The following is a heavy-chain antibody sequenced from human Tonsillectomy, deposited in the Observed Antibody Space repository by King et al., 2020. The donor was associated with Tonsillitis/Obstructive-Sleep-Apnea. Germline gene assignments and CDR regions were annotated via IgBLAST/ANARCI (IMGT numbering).Heavy chain of an antibody. Sequence: VQLVESGGGLIQPGGSLRLSCAASGFTVSRDYMTWVRQAPGKGLECVSVIYSGGGTYYADSVKGRFTISRDNSKNTVYLQMNSLRAEDTAVYYCASGYNWNDPLSIWGQGTMVTVSS. CDR2: IYSGGGT. J-gene: IGHJ3*02. V-gene: IGHV3-53*01. D-gene: IGHD1-1*01. CDR1: GFTVSRDY. CDR3: ASGYNWNDPLSI.